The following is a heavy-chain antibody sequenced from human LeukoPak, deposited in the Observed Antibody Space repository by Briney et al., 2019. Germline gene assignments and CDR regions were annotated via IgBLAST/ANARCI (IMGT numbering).Heavy chain of an antibody. CDR1: GYTFTGYY. J-gene: IGHJ4*02. CDR3: AREWAAAGPPFFDY. D-gene: IGHD6-13*01. CDR2: ISAYNGNT. V-gene: IGHV1-18*04. Sequence: GASVKVSCKASGYTFTGYYMHWVRQAPGQGLEWMGWISAYNGNTNYAQKLQGRVTMTTDTSTSTAYMELRSLRSDDTAVYYCAREWAAAGPPFFDYWGQGTLVTVSS.